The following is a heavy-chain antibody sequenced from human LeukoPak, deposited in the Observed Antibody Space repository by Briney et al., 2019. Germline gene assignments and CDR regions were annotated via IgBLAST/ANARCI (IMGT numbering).Heavy chain of an antibody. V-gene: IGHV4-38-2*02. CDR3: ARDGVAVAGLLN. CDR1: GYSIRSGYY. Sequence: SETLSLTCTVSGYSIRSGYYWGWMRQPPGEGVEGIGRIYHSGSTYYNPSLKSPLTISVDTSKNQFSLKLSSVTAADTAVYYCARDGVAVAGLLNWGQGTLVTVSS. J-gene: IGHJ4*02. CDR2: IYHSGST. D-gene: IGHD6-19*01.